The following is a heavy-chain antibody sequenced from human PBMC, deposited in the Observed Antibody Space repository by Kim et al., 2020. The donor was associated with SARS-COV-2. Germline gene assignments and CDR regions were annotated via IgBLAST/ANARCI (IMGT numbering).Heavy chain of an antibody. Sequence: SETLSLTCTVSGGSISSSSYYWGWIRQPPGKGLEWIGSIYYSGSTYYNPSLKSRVTISVDTSKNQFSLKLSSVTAADTAVYYCASPLGTGYDQWGQGTLVTVSS. V-gene: IGHV4-39*01. CDR3: ASPLGTGYDQ. CDR2: IYYSGST. CDR1: GGSISSSSYY. J-gene: IGHJ4*02. D-gene: IGHD3-9*01.